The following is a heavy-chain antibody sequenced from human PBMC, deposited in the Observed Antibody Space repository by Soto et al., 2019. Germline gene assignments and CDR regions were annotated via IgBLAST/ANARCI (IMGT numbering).Heavy chain of an antibody. J-gene: IGHJ3*02. CDR1: GFTFDDYA. Sequence: GGSLRLSCAASGFTFDDYAMHWVRQAPGKGLEWVSGISWNSGSIGYADSVKGRFTISRDNAKNSLYLQMNSLRAEDTALYYCAKDPCSSTSCRGHAFDIWGQGTMVTVSS. CDR3: AKDPCSSTSCRGHAFDI. V-gene: IGHV3-9*01. D-gene: IGHD2-2*01. CDR2: ISWNSGSI.